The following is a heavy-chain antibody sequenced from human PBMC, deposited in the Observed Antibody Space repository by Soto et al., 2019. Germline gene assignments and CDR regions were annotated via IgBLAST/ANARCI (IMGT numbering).Heavy chain of an antibody. CDR2: IFTRDSET. D-gene: IGHD3-10*01. CDR3: ARGYFDSGHGYDL. CDR1: GHLFNNHW. Sequence: GESLKISCKGPGHLFNNHWIGWVRQTPGKGLEWMGLIFTRDSETKTSPSFQGHVSFSVDNSINTVYLQWTSLKTTDTGIYFCARGYFDSGHGYDLWGQGTLVKSPQ. J-gene: IGHJ5*02. V-gene: IGHV5-51*01.